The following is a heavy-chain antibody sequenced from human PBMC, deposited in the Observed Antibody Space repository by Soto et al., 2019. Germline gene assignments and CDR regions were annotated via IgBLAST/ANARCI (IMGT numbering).Heavy chain of an antibody. CDR1: GDSITSSSHY. D-gene: IGHD6-6*01. CDR2: IYYDGNT. J-gene: IGHJ4*02. CDR3: ARSSIEPRVFMYPFDS. Sequence: PSETLSLTCTVSGDSITSSSHYWGWIRQPPGKGLECIANIYYDGNTYCNPSLKSRVAISLDTSKNQFSLRLNSVAAADTAVYYCARSSIEPRVFMYPFDSWGQGTLVTVS. V-gene: IGHV4-39*01.